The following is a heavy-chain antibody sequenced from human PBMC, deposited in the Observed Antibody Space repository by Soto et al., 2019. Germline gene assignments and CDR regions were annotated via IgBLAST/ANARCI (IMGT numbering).Heavy chain of an antibody. Sequence: GGSLRLSCAASEFTFSTYWMHWVRQAPGKGLVWVSRINSDGSTTNYADSVKGRFTISRDNAKNTLYLQMDSLRAEDTAVYYCTRARYSGHFFDSWGQGTLVTVSS. CDR1: EFTFSTYW. CDR3: TRARYSGHFFDS. D-gene: IGHD5-12*01. J-gene: IGHJ4*02. CDR2: INSDGSTT. V-gene: IGHV3-74*01.